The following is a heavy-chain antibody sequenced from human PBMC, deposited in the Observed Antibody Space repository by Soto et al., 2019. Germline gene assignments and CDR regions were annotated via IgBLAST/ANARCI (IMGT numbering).Heavy chain of an antibody. CDR3: ARDLAAVDH. Sequence: QVQLVQSGAEVKKPGASVKLSCRTSGYTFTHYYIHWVRQAPGQGLEWLAIINPASGSTNYALDFQGVVPLAMDTSTTTVYMALSGLRAEDTAIFYRARDLAAVDHWGQGTLVTVSS. D-gene: IGHD2-15*01. CDR1: GYTFTHYY. CDR2: INPASGST. V-gene: IGHV1-46*01. J-gene: IGHJ4*02.